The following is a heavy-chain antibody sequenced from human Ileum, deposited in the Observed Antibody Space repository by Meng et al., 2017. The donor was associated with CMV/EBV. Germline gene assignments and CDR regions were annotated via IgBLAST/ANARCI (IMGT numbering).Heavy chain of an antibody. J-gene: IGHJ4*02. CDR3: VRGNWVSDF. D-gene: IGHD7-27*01. V-gene: IGHV4-34*01. Sequence: QVQLPQWGAEVFKPSETLSLPPTVSADSFTGYHWTWIRQPPGKGPEWIGEINYRGSIHYNPSLESRVTISLDMSTNQLSLKLNSVTAADTAVYYCVRGNWVSDFWGQGTLVTVSS. CDR1: ADSFTGYH. CDR2: INYRGSI.